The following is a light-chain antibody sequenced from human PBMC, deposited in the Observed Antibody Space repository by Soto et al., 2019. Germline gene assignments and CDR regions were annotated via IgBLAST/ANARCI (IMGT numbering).Light chain of an antibody. CDR1: QGISTY. V-gene: IGKV1-39*01. J-gene: IGKJ3*01. CDR3: QRTYNAPFT. CDR2: AAS. Sequence: DIQMTQSPSSLSASVGDRVTITCRASQGISTYLVWYQQRQGRAPKLLIYAASSLLSGVPSRFSGSGSGTDFTLTINNLQPEDFATYYCQRTYNAPFTFGPGTKVSIK.